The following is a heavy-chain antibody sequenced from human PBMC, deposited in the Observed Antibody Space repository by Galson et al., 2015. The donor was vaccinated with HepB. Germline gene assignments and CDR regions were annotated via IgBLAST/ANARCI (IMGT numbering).Heavy chain of an antibody. J-gene: IGHJ3*02. CDR3: VRATGKGAFDI. CDR2: TYYRSKWYN. Sequence: CAISGDSVSSTSAAWSWIRQSPSRGLEWLRRTYYRSKWYNDYAVSVKSRITINPDTSKNQFSLHLNSVTPEDTAVYYCVRATGKGAFDIWGQGTTATVSS. CDR1: GDSVSSTSAA. D-gene: IGHD1-14*01. V-gene: IGHV6-1*01.